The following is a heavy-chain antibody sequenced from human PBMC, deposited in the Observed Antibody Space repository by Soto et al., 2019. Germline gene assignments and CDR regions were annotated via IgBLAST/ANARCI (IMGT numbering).Heavy chain of an antibody. D-gene: IGHD4-17*01. CDR1: GFTFSSYS. CDR2: ISSSSSYI. CDR3: ARDSTVTTYGYYYYYMDV. J-gene: IGHJ6*03. Sequence: GGSLRLSCAASGFTFSSYSMNWVRQTPGKGLEWVSSISSSSSYIYYADSVKGRFTISRDNAKNSLYLQMNSLRAEDTAVYYCARDSTVTTYGYYYYYMDVWGKGTTVTVSS. V-gene: IGHV3-21*01.